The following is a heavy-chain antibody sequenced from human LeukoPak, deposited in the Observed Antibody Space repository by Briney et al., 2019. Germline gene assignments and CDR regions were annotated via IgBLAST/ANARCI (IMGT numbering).Heavy chain of an antibody. CDR3: TSMLPPPSLD. J-gene: IGHJ4*02. CDR2: ISGSGGST. Sequence: GGSLRLSCAASGFTFSSYAMSWVRQAPGKGLEWASVISGSGGSTYYADSVKGRFTISRDNSKNTLYLQMNSLRAEDTAVYYCTSMLPPPSLDWGQGTLVTVSS. D-gene: IGHD2-8*01. V-gene: IGHV3-23*01. CDR1: GFTFSSYA.